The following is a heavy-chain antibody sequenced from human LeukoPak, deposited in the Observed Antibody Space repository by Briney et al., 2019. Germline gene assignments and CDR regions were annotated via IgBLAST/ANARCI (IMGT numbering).Heavy chain of an antibody. CDR1: GGSISSGDYY. D-gene: IGHD4-11*01. Sequence: SQTLSLTCTVSGGSISSGDYYWSWIRQPPGKGLDWIGYIYYSGSTYYNPSLKSRVTISVDTSKNQFSLKLSSVTAADTAVYYCARTGNYWDAFDIWGQGTMVTVSS. CDR2: IYYSGST. V-gene: IGHV4-30-4*08. J-gene: IGHJ3*02. CDR3: ARTGNYWDAFDI.